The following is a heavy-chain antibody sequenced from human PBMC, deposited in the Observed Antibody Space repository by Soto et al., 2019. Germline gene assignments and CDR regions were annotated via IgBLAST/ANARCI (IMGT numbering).Heavy chain of an antibody. CDR3: ARDRGVGSGWFYDY. CDR1: GFTFSDYY. V-gene: IGHV3-11*06. J-gene: IGHJ4*02. CDR2: ISSSSSYT. Sequence: PGGSLRLSCAASGFTFSDYYMHWIRQAPGKGLEWVSYISSSSSYTNYADSVKGRFNISRDNAKNSLYLQMNSLRAEDTAVYYCARDRGVGSGWFYDYWGQGTLVTVSS. D-gene: IGHD6-19*01.